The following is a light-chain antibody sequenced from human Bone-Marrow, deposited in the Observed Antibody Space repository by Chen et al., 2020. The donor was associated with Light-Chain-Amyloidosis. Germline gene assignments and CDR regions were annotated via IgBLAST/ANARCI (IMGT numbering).Light chain of an antibody. CDR1: NIGSTS. CDR3: QVWDRSSDRPV. J-gene: IGLJ3*02. CDR2: DDS. V-gene: IGLV3-21*02. Sequence: SYVLTQPSSVSVAPGQTATMACGGNNIGSTSVHWYQQTPGQAPLLVVYDDSDRPSGIPERLSASNSGNTATLTISRVEAGDEVDYYCQVWDRSSDRPVFGGGTKLTVL.